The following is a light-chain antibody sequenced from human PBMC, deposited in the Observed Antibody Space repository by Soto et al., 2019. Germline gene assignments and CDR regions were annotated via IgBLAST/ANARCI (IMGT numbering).Light chain of an antibody. CDR1: SSDVGGYDS. J-gene: IGLJ1*01. CDR3: SSYSISNTLV. CDR2: EVS. Sequence: QSVLTQPASVSGSPGQSITISCTGTSSDVGGYDSVSWYQQHPGKAPKLMIYEVSNRPSGVSYRFSGSKSDNTAALTISGLQAEDEADYYCSSYSISNTLVFGTGTKVTVL. V-gene: IGLV2-14*01.